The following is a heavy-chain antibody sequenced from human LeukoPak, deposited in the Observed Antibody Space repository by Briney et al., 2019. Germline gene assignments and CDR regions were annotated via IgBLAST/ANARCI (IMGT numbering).Heavy chain of an antibody. D-gene: IGHD3-10*02. J-gene: IGHJ4*02. CDR1: GFTFDNVA. Sequence: PGGSLRLSCVASGFTFDNVAMSWVRQAPGKGLEWVSAVSSGGTTYYADSVKGRFTVSRDNSRNTLYLQMNSLRDEDTAIYYCAKRLCSEDLPGSFFDHWGQGVLVTVSS. CDR2: VSSGGTT. V-gene: IGHV3-23*01. CDR3: AKRLCSEDLPGSFFDH.